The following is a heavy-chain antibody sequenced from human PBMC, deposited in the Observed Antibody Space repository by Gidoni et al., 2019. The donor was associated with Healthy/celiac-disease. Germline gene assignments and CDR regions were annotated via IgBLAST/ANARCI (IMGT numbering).Heavy chain of an antibody. J-gene: IGHJ6*02. CDR1: GFPFSSYG. CDR2: ISYDGSNK. Sequence: QVQLVESGGGVFQPGRSLRLSCAASGFPFSSYGMHWVRQAPGKGLEWVAVISYDGSNKYYADSVKGRFTISRDNSKNTLYLQMNSLRAEDTAVYYCVKVTGDGYNYYYGMDVWGQGTTVTVSS. V-gene: IGHV3-30*18. CDR3: VKVTGDGYNYYYGMDV. D-gene: IGHD5-12*01.